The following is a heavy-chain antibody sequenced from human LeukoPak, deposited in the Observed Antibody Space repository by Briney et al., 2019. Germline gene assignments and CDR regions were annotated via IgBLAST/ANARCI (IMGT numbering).Heavy chain of an antibody. V-gene: IGHV1-69*05. Sequence: SVKVSCKASGGTFSSYAISRVRQAPGQGLEWMGGIIPTFGTANYAQKFQGRVTITTDESTSTAYMEVSSLRSEDTAVYYCARDNYAGANWFDPWGQGTLVTVSS. CDR1: GGTFSSYA. J-gene: IGHJ5*02. CDR2: IIPTFGTA. D-gene: IGHD1-7*01. CDR3: ARDNYAGANWFDP.